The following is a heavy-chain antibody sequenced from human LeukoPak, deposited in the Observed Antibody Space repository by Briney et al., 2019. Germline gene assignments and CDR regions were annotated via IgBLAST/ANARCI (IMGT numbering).Heavy chain of an antibody. CDR1: GFTFNIFA. V-gene: IGHV3-23*01. CDR3: ARDTVVRGVIISYYFDY. J-gene: IGHJ4*02. CDR2: IGGSGGNT. D-gene: IGHD3-10*01. Sequence: GGSLRLSCAASGFTFNIFAMTWVRQTPGKGLEWVSAIGGSGGNTNYADSVKGRFTISRDNSKNTLYLQMNSLRAEDTAVYYCARDTVVRGVIISYYFDYWGQGTLVTVSS.